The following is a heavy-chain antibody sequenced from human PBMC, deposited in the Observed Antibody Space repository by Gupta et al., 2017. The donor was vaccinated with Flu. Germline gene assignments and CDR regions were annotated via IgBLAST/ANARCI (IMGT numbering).Heavy chain of an antibody. CDR1: A. J-gene: IGHJ6*02. D-gene: IGHD2-2*01. Sequence: AISWVRQAPGQGLEWMGGIIPIFGTANYAQKFQGRVTITADESTSTAYMELSSLRSEDTAVYYCARDLVEGSKYYYYGMDVWGQGTTVTVSS. V-gene: IGHV1-69*01. CDR2: IIPIFGTA. CDR3: ARDLVEGSKYYYYGMDV.